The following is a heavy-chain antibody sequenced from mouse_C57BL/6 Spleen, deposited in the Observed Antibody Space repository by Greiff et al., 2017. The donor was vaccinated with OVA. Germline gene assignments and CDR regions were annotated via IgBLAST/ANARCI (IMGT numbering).Heavy chain of an antibody. CDR2: IWSGGST. J-gene: IGHJ3*02. V-gene: IGHV2-2*01. D-gene: IGHD2-3*01. CDR1: GFSFTSYG. Sequence: VQVVESGPGLVQPSQCLSITCTVSGFSFTSYGVHWVRQSPGKGLEWLGVIWSGGSTDNNAAFISRLSISTDNSKSQVFLKMNSLQADETAIYYSAREDGDGPWYCDWGKGTMGTVAA. CDR3: AREDGDGPWYCD.